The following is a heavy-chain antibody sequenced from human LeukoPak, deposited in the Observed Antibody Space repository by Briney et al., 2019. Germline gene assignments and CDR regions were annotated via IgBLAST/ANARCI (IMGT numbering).Heavy chain of an antibody. CDR2: MYSSGST. CDR1: GGSFSSYY. J-gene: IGHJ4*02. D-gene: IGHD5-12*01. Sequence: PSETLSLTCTVSGGSFSSYYWTWIRQPPGKGLEWIGYMYSSGSTIYNPSLQSRLTMSLDTSKTQFSLRLSSVTAADTAIYYCTRAVGDSGYGRFSDCWGQGSLVTVSS. V-gene: IGHV4-59*01. CDR3: TRAVGDSGYGRFSDC.